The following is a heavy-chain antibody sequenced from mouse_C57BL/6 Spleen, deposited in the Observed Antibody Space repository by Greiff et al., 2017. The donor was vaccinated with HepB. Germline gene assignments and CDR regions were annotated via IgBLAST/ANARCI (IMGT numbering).Heavy chain of an antibody. CDR2: ISSGSSTI. Sequence: EVKVEESGGGLVKPGGSLKLSCAASGFTFSDYGMHWVRQAPEKGLEWVAYISSGSSTIYYADTVKGRFTISRDNAKNTLFLQMTSLRSEDTAMYYCARAGKRDYFDYWGQGTTLTVSS. CDR3: ARAGKRDYFDY. J-gene: IGHJ2*01. CDR1: GFTFSDYG. V-gene: IGHV5-17*01. D-gene: IGHD4-1*01.